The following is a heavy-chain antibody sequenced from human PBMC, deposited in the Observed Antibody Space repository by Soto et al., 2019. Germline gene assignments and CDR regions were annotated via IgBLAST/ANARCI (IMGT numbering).Heavy chain of an antibody. CDR1: GYTFTSYA. J-gene: IGHJ4*02. Sequence: ASVKVSCKASGYTFTSYAMHWVRQAPGQRLEWMGWINAGNGNTKYSQKFQGRVTITRDTSASTVYMELSSLRSEDTAVYYCARAPGVLYSSSWYYFDYWGQGTLVTVSS. CDR3: ARAPGVLYSSSWYYFDY. V-gene: IGHV1-3*01. CDR2: INAGNGNT. D-gene: IGHD6-13*01.